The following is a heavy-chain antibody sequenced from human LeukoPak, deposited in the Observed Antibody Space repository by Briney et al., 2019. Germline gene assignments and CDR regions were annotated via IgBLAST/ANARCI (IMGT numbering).Heavy chain of an antibody. CDR2: ISSRSSTI. V-gene: IGHV3-48*01. CDR3: ARTSLSDASGHYYYMDV. Sequence: PGGSLRLSCAASGFTFSSYSMNWVRQAPGKGLEWVSYISSRSSTIYYADSVKGRFTISRDNSQNTVSLQVNNLRTEDTALYFCARTSLSDASGHYYYMDVWGKGTTVTVSS. D-gene: IGHD3-3*01. CDR1: GFTFSSYS. J-gene: IGHJ6*03.